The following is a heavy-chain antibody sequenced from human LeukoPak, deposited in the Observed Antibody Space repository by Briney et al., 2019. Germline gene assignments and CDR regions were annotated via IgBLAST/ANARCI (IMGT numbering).Heavy chain of an antibody. J-gene: IGHJ3*02. CDR2: IYYSGST. D-gene: IGHD4/OR15-4a*01. CDR3: ARDSYGGDAFDI. V-gene: IGHV4-59*01. CDR1: GGSISSYY. Sequence: PSETLSLTCTVSGGSISSYYWSWIRQPPGKGLEWIGYIYYSGSTNYNPSLKSRVTISVDTSKNQFSLKLSSVTAADTAVYYCARDSYGGDAFDIWGQGTMVTVSS.